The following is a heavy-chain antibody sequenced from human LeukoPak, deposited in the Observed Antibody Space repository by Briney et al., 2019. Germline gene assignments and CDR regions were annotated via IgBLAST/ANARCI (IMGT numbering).Heavy chain of an antibody. J-gene: IGHJ5*02. D-gene: IGHD3-10*01. V-gene: IGHV3-66*01. CDR1: EFTVSSNY. CDR3: ATDLIHYYGSGAKT. CDR2: IYSGGST. Sequence: PGGSLRLSCAASEFTVSSNYMSWIRQAPGKGLEWVSVIYSGGSTYYADSVKGRFTISRDKSKNTLYLQMNSLRAEDTAVYYCATDLIHYYGSGAKTWGQGTLVTVSS.